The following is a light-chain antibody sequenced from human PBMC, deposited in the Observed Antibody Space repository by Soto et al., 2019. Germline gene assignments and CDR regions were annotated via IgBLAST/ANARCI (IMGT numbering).Light chain of an antibody. Sequence: QSVLTQSPSVSAAPGQKVTISCSGSSSNIANNYVSWYQQYTATVPKLLIYEDTKRPSGIPDRFSGSKSGTSATLVITGLQTGDEADYYCGTWDRTLSAVVFGGGTKLTVL. J-gene: IGLJ2*01. V-gene: IGLV1-51*02. CDR3: GTWDRTLSAVV. CDR1: SSNIANNY. CDR2: EDT.